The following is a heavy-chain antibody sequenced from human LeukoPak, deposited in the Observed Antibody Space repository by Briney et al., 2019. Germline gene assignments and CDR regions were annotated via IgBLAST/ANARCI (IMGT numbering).Heavy chain of an antibody. Sequence: QAGGPLRLSCAASGFTFSSYAMHWVRQAPGKGLEWVAVISYDGSNKYYADSVKGRFTISRDNSKNTLYLQMNSLRAEDTAVYYCAREGHGDRDYFDYWGQGTLVTVSS. CDR1: GFTFSSYA. CDR2: ISYDGSNK. CDR3: AREGHGDRDYFDY. V-gene: IGHV3-30*04. D-gene: IGHD4-17*01. J-gene: IGHJ4*02.